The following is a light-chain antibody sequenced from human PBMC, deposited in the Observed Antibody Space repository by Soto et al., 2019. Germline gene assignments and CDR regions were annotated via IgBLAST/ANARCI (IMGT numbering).Light chain of an antibody. Sequence: QSALTQPPSASGTPGQRVTIYCSGGNSNIGTNYVYWYQHLPGATPKLLIYRNNHRPSGVPDRFSASKSGTSASLAINGLRSEDEANYYCAGWDDSLHGLVFGTGTKVTVL. J-gene: IGLJ1*01. CDR2: RNN. CDR1: NSNIGTNY. CDR3: AGWDDSLHGLV. V-gene: IGLV1-47*01.